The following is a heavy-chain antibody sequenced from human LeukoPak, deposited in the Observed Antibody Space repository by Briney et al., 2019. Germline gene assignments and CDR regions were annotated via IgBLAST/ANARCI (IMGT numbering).Heavy chain of an antibody. CDR1: GITFSDHY. Sequence: GGSLRLSCAASGITFSDHYMDWVRQAPGKGLEWVGRTRNKGNSYITEYAASVGGRFTISRDDSKNSLYLQMNSLKTEDTAVYYCASQSYYGSGSYRLEAFDIWGQGTMVTVSS. D-gene: IGHD3-10*01. V-gene: IGHV3-72*01. CDR3: ASQSYYGSGSYRLEAFDI. CDR2: TRNKGNSYIT. J-gene: IGHJ3*02.